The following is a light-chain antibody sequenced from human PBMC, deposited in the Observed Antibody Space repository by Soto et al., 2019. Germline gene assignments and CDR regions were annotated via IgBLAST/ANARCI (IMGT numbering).Light chain of an antibody. J-gene: IGLJ1*01. V-gene: IGLV1-40*01. Sequence: QSVLTQPPSVSGAPGQRVTISCTGSSSNIGAGYDVHWYHQLPGTAPKLLIYGNSNRPSGVPDRFSGSKSGTSASLAITGLQAEDEADYYCQSYDSSLNAHILGTGTKLNVL. CDR2: GNS. CDR1: SSNIGAGYD. CDR3: QSYDSSLNAHI.